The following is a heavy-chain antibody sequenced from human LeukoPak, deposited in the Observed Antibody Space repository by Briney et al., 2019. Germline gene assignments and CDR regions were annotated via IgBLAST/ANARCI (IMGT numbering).Heavy chain of an antibody. CDR3: AKRGPGSPQSGKYFFDY. CDR2: ISGSAATT. J-gene: IGHJ4*02. D-gene: IGHD3-10*01. V-gene: IGHV3-23*01. CDR1: GFTFSTYY. Sequence: PGGSLRLSCAASGFTFSTYYMNWVRQAPGKGLEWVSAISGSAATTFYADSVKGRFTISRDNSKNTLYLQMNSLRAEDTAVYYCAKRGPGSPQSGKYFFDYCGQGTLVTVSS.